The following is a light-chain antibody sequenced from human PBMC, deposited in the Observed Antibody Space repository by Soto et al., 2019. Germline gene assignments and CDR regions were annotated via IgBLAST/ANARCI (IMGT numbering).Light chain of an antibody. Sequence: QSVLTQPASVSGSPGQSITISCIGTNNDVGAYDFVSWYQQHPGKAPRLLIYEVINRPSGISNRFSGSKSAYTASLTISGLQAEDESDYYCSSYTTGSTWVFGGGTKLTVL. V-gene: IGLV2-14*01. J-gene: IGLJ3*02. CDR3: SSYTTGSTWV. CDR1: NNDVGAYDF. CDR2: EVI.